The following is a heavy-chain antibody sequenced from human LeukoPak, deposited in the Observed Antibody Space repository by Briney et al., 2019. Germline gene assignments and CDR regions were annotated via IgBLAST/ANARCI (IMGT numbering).Heavy chain of an antibody. D-gene: IGHD1-7*01. J-gene: IGHJ4*02. V-gene: IGHV1-24*01. CDR2: FDPEVGVT. CDR3: ATDGGGRWNYDY. CDR1: GYTLTELS. Sequence: ASVKVSCKVSGYTLTELSMHWVRQAPGTGLEWMGGFDPEVGVTIYAQKFQGRVTMTEDTSTDTAYMELSSLRSQATAVYYCATDGGGRWNYDYWGQGTLVTVSS.